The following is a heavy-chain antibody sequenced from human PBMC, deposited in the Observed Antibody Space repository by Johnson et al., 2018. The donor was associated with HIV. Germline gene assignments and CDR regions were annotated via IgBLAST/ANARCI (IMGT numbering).Heavy chain of an antibody. Sequence: QMQLVESGGGVVQPGRSLRLSCAASGFPFSSYAMHWVHQAPGKGLEWVAVISYDGSNRYYTESVKGRLTISRDNSENTLYLQMNSLRADDTAVYYCARERATLFFRASGAAFNVWGQGTMVTVSS. J-gene: IGHJ3*01. V-gene: IGHV3-30*04. CDR3: ARERATLFFRASGAAFNV. CDR1: GFPFSSYA. D-gene: IGHD3-3*01. CDR2: ISYDGSNR.